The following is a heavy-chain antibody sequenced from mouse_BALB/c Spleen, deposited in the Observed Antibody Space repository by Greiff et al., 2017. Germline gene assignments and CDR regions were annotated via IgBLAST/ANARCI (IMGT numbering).Heavy chain of an antibody. V-gene: IGHV5-9-4*01. CDR3: ARVFYYYGSSSGYAMDY. J-gene: IGHJ4*01. CDR2: ISSGGSYT. D-gene: IGHD1-1*01. CDR1: GFTFSSYA. Sequence: EVKLVESGGGLVKPGGSLKLSCAASGFTFSSYAMSWVRQSPEKRLEWVAEISSGGSYTYYPDTVTGRFTISRDNAKNTLYLEMSSLRSEDTAMYYCARVFYYYGSSSGYAMDYWGQGTSVTVSS.